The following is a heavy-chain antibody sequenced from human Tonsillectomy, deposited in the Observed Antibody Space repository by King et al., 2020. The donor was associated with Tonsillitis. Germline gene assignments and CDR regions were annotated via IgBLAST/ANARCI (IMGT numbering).Heavy chain of an antibody. CDR3: ASNIYDYGDLN. V-gene: IGHV3-74*01. J-gene: IGHJ4*02. CDR2: INSDGSSA. Sequence: VQLVESGGGLVQPGGSLRLSCAASGFTFSSYWMHWVRQAPGKGLVWVSRINSDGSSASYADSVKGRFTISRDNAKNTLYLQMNSLRAEDTAVYYCASNIYDYGDLNWGQGTLVTVSS. CDR1: GFTFSSYW. D-gene: IGHD4-17*01.